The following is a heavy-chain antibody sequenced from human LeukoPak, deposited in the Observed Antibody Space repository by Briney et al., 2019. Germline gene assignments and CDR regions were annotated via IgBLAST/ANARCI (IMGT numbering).Heavy chain of an antibody. Sequence: ASVKVSCKASGYTFNSYGLNWVRQAPGQGLEWMGWISVYNGQTNYAHKFQGRVTMTTDTSTRTVYMELRSLRSDDTAVYYCARDSGWELQHFYFDHWGQRTLVTVSA. J-gene: IGHJ4*02. V-gene: IGHV1-18*01. CDR3: ARDSGWELQHFYFDH. CDR2: ISVYNGQT. D-gene: IGHD1-26*01. CDR1: GYTFNSYG.